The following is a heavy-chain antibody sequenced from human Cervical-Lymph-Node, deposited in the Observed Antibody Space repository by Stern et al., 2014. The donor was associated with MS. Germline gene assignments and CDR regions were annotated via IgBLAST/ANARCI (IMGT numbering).Heavy chain of an antibody. V-gene: IGHV1-69*01. D-gene: IGHD3-16*01. Sequence: VQLVQSGAEMRKPGSSARVSCQASGGIFSTSVISWLRQAPGQGLEWMGGISPMFGRANYAQKFQGSVTITADESTSTVYMGLTSLRSEDTAVYYCARERDNSYAFDSWGQGTLVTVSS. CDR2: ISPMFGRA. CDR1: GGIFSTSV. J-gene: IGHJ4*02. CDR3: ARERDNSYAFDS.